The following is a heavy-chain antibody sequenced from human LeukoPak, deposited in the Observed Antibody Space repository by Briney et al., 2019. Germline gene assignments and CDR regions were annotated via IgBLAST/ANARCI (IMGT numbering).Heavy chain of an antibody. J-gene: IGHJ5*02. CDR2: ISSSSSTI. CDR1: GFTFSSYN. V-gene: IGHV3-48*01. Sequence: RAGGSLRLSCAASGFTFSSYNMNWVRQAPGKGLEWLSYISSSSSTIYYADSVKGRFTISRDNAKESLYLQMSSLRAEDTAVYYCARDTDTNWFNPWGQGTLVTVS. CDR3: ARDTDTNWFNP. D-gene: IGHD2-8*02.